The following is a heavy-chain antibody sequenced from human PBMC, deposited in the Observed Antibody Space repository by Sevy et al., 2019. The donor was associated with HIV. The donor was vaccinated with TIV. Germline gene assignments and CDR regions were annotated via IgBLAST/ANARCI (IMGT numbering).Heavy chain of an antibody. Sequence: ASVKVSCKASGYTFTSYDINWVRQATGQGLEWMGWMNPNSGNTGYAQKFQGRVTMTRNTSISTAYMELSSLRSEDTAVYYCARAHYDFWSGYYYFDYWGQGTLVPSPQ. CDR1: GYTFTSYD. J-gene: IGHJ4*02. CDR2: MNPNSGNT. D-gene: IGHD3-3*01. CDR3: ARAHYDFWSGYYYFDY. V-gene: IGHV1-8*01.